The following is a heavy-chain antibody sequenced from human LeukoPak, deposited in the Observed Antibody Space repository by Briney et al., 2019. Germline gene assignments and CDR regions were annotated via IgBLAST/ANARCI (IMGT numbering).Heavy chain of an antibody. CDR3: ARGWSGYEYPFDY. J-gene: IGHJ4*02. V-gene: IGHV3-7*02. CDR1: GFTLSSYW. Sequence: GGSLRLSCAASGFTLSSYWMSWVRQAPGKGLEWVANIKQDGSEKYYVDSVKGRFTIFRDNAKNSLYLQMNSLRAEDTAVYYCARGWSGYEYPFDYWGQGTLVTVSS. D-gene: IGHD5-12*01. CDR2: IKQDGSEK.